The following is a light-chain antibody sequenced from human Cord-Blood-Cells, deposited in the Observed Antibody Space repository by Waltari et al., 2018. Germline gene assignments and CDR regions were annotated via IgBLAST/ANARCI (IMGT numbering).Light chain of an antibody. Sequence: EIVMTQSPATLSVSPGERATLSCMASQSVSSNFAWYQQQPGQAPRLIIYGASTRATGIPARCSSRWSATEFTLTSSSLQSEDFAVYYFQHYNNWPYSFGHGTKLDIK. J-gene: IGKJ2*03. V-gene: IGKV3-15*01. CDR1: QSVSSN. CDR2: GAS. CDR3: QHYNNWPYS.